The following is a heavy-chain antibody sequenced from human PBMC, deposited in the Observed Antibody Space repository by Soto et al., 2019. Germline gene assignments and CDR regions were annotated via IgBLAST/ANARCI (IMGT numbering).Heavy chain of an antibody. D-gene: IGHD3-22*01. CDR2: ISGSGGST. Sequence: GGSLRLSCAASGFTFSSHAMTWVRQAPGKGLEWVSVISGSGGSTYYADSVKGRFTISRDNSKNTLYLQMSSLRVEDTAVYYCAKRDGYYLDFWGPGTLVTVSS. J-gene: IGHJ4*02. CDR1: GFTFSSHA. V-gene: IGHV3-23*01. CDR3: AKRDGYYLDF.